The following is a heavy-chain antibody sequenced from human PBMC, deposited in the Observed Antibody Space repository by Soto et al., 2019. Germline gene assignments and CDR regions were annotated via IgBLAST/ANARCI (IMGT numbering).Heavy chain of an antibody. V-gene: IGHV3-15*07. CDR1: GFIFTNAW. CDR3: TTDRCISTSCQDY. D-gene: IGHD2-2*01. Sequence: PGGSLRLSCAASGFIFTNAWMNWVRQAPGKGLEWVGRIKSKTDGETTDYAAPVQGRFTISRDDSKNTLYLQMNSLKTEDTAVYYCTTDRCISTSCQDYWGQGTLVTVSS. J-gene: IGHJ4*02. CDR2: IKSKTDGETT.